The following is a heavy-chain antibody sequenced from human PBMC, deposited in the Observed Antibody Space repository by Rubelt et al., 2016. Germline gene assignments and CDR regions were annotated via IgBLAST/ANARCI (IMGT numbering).Heavy chain of an antibody. D-gene: IGHD6-19*01. V-gene: IGHV4-34*01. Sequence: QVQLQQWGAGLLKPSETLSLTCAVYGGSFSGYYWSWIRPPPGKGLEWIGEINHSGSTNYNPSLKNRGTISGDTAKNQFSLKRSSGTAADTAVYYGASGSSEWLMDAFDIWGQGTMVTVSS. CDR1: GGSFSGYY. CDR2: INHSGST. J-gene: IGHJ3*02. CDR3: ASGSSEWLMDAFDI.